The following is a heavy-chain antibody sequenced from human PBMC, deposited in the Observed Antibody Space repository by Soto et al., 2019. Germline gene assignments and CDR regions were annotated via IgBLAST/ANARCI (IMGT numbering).Heavy chain of an antibody. CDR1: GGSISSGDYY. V-gene: IGHV4-30-4*01. Sequence: SETLSLTRTFSGGSISSGDYYWSWIRQPPGKGLEWIGYIYYSGSTYYNPSLKSRVTISVDTSKNQFSLKLSSVTAADTAVYYCARHDVDTYGTPMDVWGQGTTVTVSS. D-gene: IGHD5-18*01. CDR2: IYYSGST. CDR3: ARHDVDTYGTPMDV. J-gene: IGHJ6*02.